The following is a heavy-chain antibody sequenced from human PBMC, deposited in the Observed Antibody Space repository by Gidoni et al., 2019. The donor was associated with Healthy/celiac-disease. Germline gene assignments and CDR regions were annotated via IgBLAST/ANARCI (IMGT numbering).Heavy chain of an antibody. CDR1: GITFSSYA. J-gene: IGHJ4*02. CDR3: ARVEGYSYGFGY. Sequence: YWAASGITFSSYAMHWVRQAPGKGLEWVAVISYDGRNKYYSDSVKGRFTISRDNSKNTLYLQMNSLRAEDTAVYYCARVEGYSYGFGYWGQGTLVTVSS. D-gene: IGHD5-18*01. CDR2: ISYDGRNK. V-gene: IGHV3-30-3*01.